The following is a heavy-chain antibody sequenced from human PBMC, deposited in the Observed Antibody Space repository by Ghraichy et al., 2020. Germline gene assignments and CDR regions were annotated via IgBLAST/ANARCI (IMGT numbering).Heavy chain of an antibody. Sequence: ASVKVSCKASGYTFTSYAMHWVRQAPGQRLEWMGWINAGNGNTKYSQKFQGRVIITRDTSASTAYMELSSLRSEDTAVYYCARDGLVLRFLEWLFLRDNWFDPWGQGTLVTVSS. CDR1: GYTFTSYA. CDR2: INAGNGNT. J-gene: IGHJ5*02. V-gene: IGHV1-3*01. D-gene: IGHD3-3*01. CDR3: ARDGLVLRFLEWLFLRDNWFDP.